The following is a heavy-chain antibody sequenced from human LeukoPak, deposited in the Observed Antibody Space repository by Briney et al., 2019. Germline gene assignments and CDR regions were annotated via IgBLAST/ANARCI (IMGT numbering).Heavy chain of an antibody. CDR2: IYYSGST. CDR1: GGSISSSSYY. J-gene: IGHJ5*02. CDR3: ARHHLFGVEYNWFDP. V-gene: IGHV4-39*01. Sequence: SEXLSLTCIVSGGSISSSSYYWGWIRQPPGKGLEWVGSIYYSGSTYYNPSLKSRVPISVDTSNNQFSLKLSSVTAADTAVYYCARHHLFGVEYNWFDPWGQGTLVTVSS. D-gene: IGHD3-3*01.